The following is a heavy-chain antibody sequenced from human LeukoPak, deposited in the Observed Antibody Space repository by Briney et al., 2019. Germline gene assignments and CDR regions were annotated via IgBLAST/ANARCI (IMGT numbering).Heavy chain of an antibody. V-gene: IGHV3-7*01. CDR1: GFTFSSYW. D-gene: IGHD5-18*01. Sequence: GGSLRLSCAASGFTFSSYWMSWVRQAPGKGLEWAANIKQDGSEKYYVDSVKGRFTISRDNAKNSLYLQMNSLRAEDTAVYYCARDGYSYGYPIGAFDIWGQGTMVTVSS. CDR3: ARDGYSYGYPIGAFDI. J-gene: IGHJ3*02. CDR2: IKQDGSEK.